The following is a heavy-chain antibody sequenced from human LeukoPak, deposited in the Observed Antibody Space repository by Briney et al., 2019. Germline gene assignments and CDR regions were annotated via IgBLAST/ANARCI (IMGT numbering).Heavy chain of an antibody. D-gene: IGHD3-22*01. CDR1: GITLSNYG. J-gene: IGHJ4*02. Sequence: GGSLRLSCAVSGITLSNYGMSWVRQAPGKGLEWVAGISGGGGRTNYADSVKGRFTISRGNPKNTLYLQMNSLRAEDTAVYFCAKRGVVIRVILVGFHKEAYYFDSWGQGALVTVSS. CDR2: ISGGGGRT. V-gene: IGHV3-23*01. CDR3: AKRGVVIRVILVGFHKEAYYFDS.